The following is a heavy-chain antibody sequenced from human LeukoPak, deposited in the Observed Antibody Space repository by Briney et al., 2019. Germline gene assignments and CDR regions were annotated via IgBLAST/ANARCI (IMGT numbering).Heavy chain of an antibody. CDR1: GFTFSSYG. CDR2: IWYDGSNK. V-gene: IGHV3-33*01. D-gene: IGHD6-19*01. J-gene: IGHJ6*04. CDR3: ARYSSGWYYYGMDV. Sequence: GGSLRLSCAASGFTFSSYGMHWVRRAPGKGLEWVAVIWYDGSNKYYADSVKGRFTISRDNSKNTLYLQMNSLRAEDTAVYYCARYSSGWYYYGMDVWGKGTTVTVSS.